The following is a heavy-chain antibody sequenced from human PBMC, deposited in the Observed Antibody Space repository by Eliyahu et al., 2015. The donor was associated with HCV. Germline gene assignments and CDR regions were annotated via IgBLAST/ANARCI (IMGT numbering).Heavy chain of an antibody. D-gene: IGHD3-16*02. J-gene: IGHJ3*02. CDR2: ISGSGGST. Sequence: EVQLLESGGGLVQPGGSLRLSCAASGFTFSSXAXXWVRQAPGKGLGWVSAISGSGGSTYYADSVKGRFTISRDNSKNTLYLQMNSLRAEDTAVYYCAKFWGDYIWGSYPELEAFDIWGQGTMVTVSS. CDR1: GFTFSSXA. V-gene: IGHV3-23*01. CDR3: AKFWGDYIWGSYPELEAFDI.